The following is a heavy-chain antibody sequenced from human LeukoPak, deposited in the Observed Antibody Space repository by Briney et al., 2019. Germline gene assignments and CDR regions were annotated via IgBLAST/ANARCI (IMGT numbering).Heavy chain of an antibody. CDR1: GGSISAYY. Sequence: SETLSLTCIVSGGSISAYYWSWIRQPPGKGLEWIGYIYYSGSTNYNPSLKSRVTISVDTSKNQFSLKLSSVTAADTAVYYCARGGIAAAGTDWFDPWGQGTLVTVSS. D-gene: IGHD6-13*01. CDR2: IYYSGST. J-gene: IGHJ5*02. V-gene: IGHV4-59*01. CDR3: ARGGIAAAGTDWFDP.